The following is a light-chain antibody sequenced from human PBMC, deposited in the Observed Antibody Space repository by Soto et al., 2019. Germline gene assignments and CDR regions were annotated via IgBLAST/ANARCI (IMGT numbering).Light chain of an antibody. CDR3: QQYDNLLLT. J-gene: IGKJ4*01. CDR1: QDISNY. V-gene: IGKV1-33*01. Sequence: IQMTQSPSSLSASVGDRVTITCQASQDISNYLNWYQQKPGKAPKLLIYDASNLETGVPSRFSGSGSGTDFTFTISSLQPEDIETYYCQQYDNLLLTFGGGTKVDIK. CDR2: DAS.